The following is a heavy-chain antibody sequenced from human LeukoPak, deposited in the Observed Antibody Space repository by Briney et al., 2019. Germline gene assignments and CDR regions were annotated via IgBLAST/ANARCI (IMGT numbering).Heavy chain of an antibody. CDR1: GFTFSSYW. CDR2: IKQDGSEK. V-gene: IGHV3-7*01. CDR3: ARDSGWFSAEYFQH. D-gene: IGHD6-19*01. Sequence: GGSLRLSCAASGFTFSSYWMSWVRQAPGKGLEWVANIKQDGSEKYYVDSVKGRFTISRDNAKNSLYLQMNSLRAEDTAVYYCARDSGWFSAEYFQHWGRGTLVTVSS. J-gene: IGHJ1*01.